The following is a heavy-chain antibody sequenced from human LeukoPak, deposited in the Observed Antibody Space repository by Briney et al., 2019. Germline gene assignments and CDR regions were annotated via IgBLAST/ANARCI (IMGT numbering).Heavy chain of an antibody. D-gene: IGHD5-12*01. Sequence: SQTLSLTCTVSGGSISSGGYYWSWIRQHPGTGLEWIGYIYYSGSTYYNPSLKSRVTISVDTSKNQFSLKLSSVTAGDTAVYYCARGGFDGYDYIDYWGQGTLVTVSS. CDR2: IYYSGST. J-gene: IGHJ4*02. V-gene: IGHV4-31*03. CDR1: GGSISSGGYY. CDR3: ARGGFDGYDYIDY.